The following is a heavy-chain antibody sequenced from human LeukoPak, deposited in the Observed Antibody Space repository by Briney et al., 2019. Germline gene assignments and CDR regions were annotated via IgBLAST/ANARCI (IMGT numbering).Heavy chain of an antibody. J-gene: IGHJ6*02. CDR3: AKDGDYGMDV. CDR1: GFTFSSYG. Sequence: PGGSLRLSCAASGFTFSSYGMHWVRQAPGKGLEGVAVISYDGSNKYYADSVKGRFTISRDNSKNTLYLQMNSLRAEDTAVYYCAKDGDYGMDVWGQGTTVTVSS. CDR2: ISYDGSNK. V-gene: IGHV3-30*18. D-gene: IGHD3-16*01.